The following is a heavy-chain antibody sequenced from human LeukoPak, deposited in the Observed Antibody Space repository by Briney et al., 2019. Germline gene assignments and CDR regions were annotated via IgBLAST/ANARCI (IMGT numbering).Heavy chain of an antibody. D-gene: IGHD6-13*01. CDR3: AREVAAAGTGGDNWFDP. V-gene: IGHV1-69*13. CDR2: IIPIFGTA. Sequence: ASVKVSCKASGGTFSSYAISWVRQAPGQGLEWMGGIIPIFGTANYAQKFQGRVTITADESTSTAYMELSSLRSEDTAVYYRAREVAAAGTGGDNWFDPWGQGTLVTVSS. CDR1: GGTFSSYA. J-gene: IGHJ5*02.